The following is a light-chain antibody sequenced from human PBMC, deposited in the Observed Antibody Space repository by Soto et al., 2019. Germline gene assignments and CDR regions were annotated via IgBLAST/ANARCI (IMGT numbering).Light chain of an antibody. CDR1: QGIRND. Sequence: AIQMTQSPSSLSASVGDRVTISCRASQGIRNDLGWYQQKPGKAPKLLIYATSSLQSGVPSRFSGSGSGTDFTLTISSLQPEDFATYYCLQDYNYPWTFGQGTKVEIK. CDR2: ATS. CDR3: LQDYNYPWT. V-gene: IGKV1-6*01. J-gene: IGKJ1*01.